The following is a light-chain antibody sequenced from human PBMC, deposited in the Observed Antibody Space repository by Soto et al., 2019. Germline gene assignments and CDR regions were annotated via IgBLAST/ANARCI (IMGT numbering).Light chain of an antibody. CDR1: RAISSF. CDR2: GAS. CDR3: QQLNSYPLT. J-gene: IGKJ5*01. Sequence: DIHLTQSPSFLSASVGDRVTITCRASRAISSFLAWYQQKPGKAPKLLMYGASTLQSGVPSRFSGAESGTEFTLTISSLQPEDFATYYCQQLNSYPLTFGQGTRLEIK. V-gene: IGKV1-9*01.